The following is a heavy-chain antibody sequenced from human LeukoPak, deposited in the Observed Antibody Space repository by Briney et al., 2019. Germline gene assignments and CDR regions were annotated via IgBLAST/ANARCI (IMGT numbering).Heavy chain of an antibody. CDR2: IRYDGSNK. V-gene: IGHV3-30*02. CDR3: AKFVAAYYYMDV. Sequence: QPGGSLRLSCAASGFTFSSYGMHWVRQAPGKGLEWVAFIRYDGSNKYYADSVKGRFTISRDNSKNTLYLQMNSLRAEDTAVYYCAKFVAAYYYMDVWGKGTTVTVSS. D-gene: IGHD6-6*01. CDR1: GFTFSSYG. J-gene: IGHJ6*03.